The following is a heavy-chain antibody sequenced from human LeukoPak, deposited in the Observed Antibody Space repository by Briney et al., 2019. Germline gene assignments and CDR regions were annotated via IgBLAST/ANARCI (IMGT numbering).Heavy chain of an antibody. V-gene: IGHV4-59*01. Sequence: SETLSLTCTVSGGSIRSYYWSWLRQSPGKGLEWIGYIYYSGSTSYNPSPKSRVTISVNTSKNQFSLKLNSVTAADTAVYYCARDRKGSSCYDYWGQGTLVTVSS. CDR2: IYYSGST. J-gene: IGHJ4*02. CDR3: ARDRKGSSCYDY. CDR1: GGSIRSYY. D-gene: IGHD2-2*01.